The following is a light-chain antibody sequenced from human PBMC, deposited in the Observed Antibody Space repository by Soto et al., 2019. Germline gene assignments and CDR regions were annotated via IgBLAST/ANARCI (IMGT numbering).Light chain of an antibody. V-gene: IGKV3-20*01. CDR2: GAS. J-gene: IGKJ2*01. CDR3: QQYGSSET. Sequence: EPVLTQSPGTVSFSPGERAPLSSRASQSVSSNYLAWYQQKPGQAPRLLIYGASNRATGIPDRFSGSGSGTDFTLTINRLEPEDFAVYYCQQYGSSETFGQGTKVDIK. CDR1: QSVSSNY.